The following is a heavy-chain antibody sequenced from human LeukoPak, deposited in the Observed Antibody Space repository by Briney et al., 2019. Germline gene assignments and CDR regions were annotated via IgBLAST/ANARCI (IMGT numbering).Heavy chain of an antibody. CDR2: INHSGGT. D-gene: IGHD6-19*01. Sequence: PSETLSLTCAVYGGSFSGYYWSWIRQPPGKGLEWIGEINHSGGTNYNPSLKSRVTISVDTSKNQFSLKLSSVTAADTAVYYCARGGWLNWFDPWGQGTLVTVSS. CDR3: ARGGWLNWFDP. J-gene: IGHJ5*02. CDR1: GGSFSGYY. V-gene: IGHV4-34*01.